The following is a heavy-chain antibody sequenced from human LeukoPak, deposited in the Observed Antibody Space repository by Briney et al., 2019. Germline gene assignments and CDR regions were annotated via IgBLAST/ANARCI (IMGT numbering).Heavy chain of an antibody. Sequence: GGSLRLSCAASGFTFSSYAMSWVRQAPGKGLEWVSAISGSGGSTYYADSVKGRFTISRDNSKNTLYLQMNSLRAEDTAVYYCASDPINTYYDILTGLWGQGTLVTVSS. V-gene: IGHV3-23*01. CDR2: ISGSGGST. CDR1: GFTFSSYA. CDR3: ASDPINTYYDILTGL. D-gene: IGHD3-9*01. J-gene: IGHJ4*02.